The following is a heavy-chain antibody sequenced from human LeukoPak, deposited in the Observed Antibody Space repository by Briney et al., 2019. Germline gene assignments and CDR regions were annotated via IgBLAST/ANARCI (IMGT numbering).Heavy chain of an antibody. J-gene: IGHJ4*02. CDR1: GYSISSGYY. V-gene: IGHV4-38-2*02. D-gene: IGHD3-10*01. Sequence: SETLSLTCSVSGYSISSGYYWGWIRQPPGKGLEWIGNFYHGGSSYYNPSLKSRVTMSGDTSKNQFSLNLRSVTAADTAVYYCARVTTTGWFEGYFDHWGQGGLVTVSS. CDR3: ARVTTTGWFEGYFDH. CDR2: FYHGGSS.